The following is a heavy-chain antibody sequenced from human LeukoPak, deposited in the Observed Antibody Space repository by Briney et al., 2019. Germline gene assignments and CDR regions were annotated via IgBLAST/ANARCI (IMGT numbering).Heavy chain of an antibody. D-gene: IGHD3-10*01. Sequence: ASETLSLTCTVSGGSITGYHWSWIRQPPGKGLEWTGYIYYSGSTYYNPSLKSRVTISVDTSKNQFSPKLSSVTAADTAVYYCARDFYGSGSCDYWGQGTLVTVSS. CDR3: ARDFYGSGSCDY. J-gene: IGHJ4*02. CDR1: GGSITGYH. CDR2: IYYSGST. V-gene: IGHV4-30-4*08.